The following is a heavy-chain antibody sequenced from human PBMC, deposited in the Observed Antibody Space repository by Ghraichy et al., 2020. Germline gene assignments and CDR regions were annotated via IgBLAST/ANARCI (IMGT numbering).Heavy chain of an antibody. J-gene: IGHJ1*01. V-gene: IGHV6-1*01. CDR1: GDSVSSNSAA. CDR3: TSTVAGTLQH. CDR2: TYYRSKWYK. D-gene: IGHD6-19*01. Sequence: SQTLSLTCAISGDSVSSNSAAWNWIRQSPSRGLEWLGRTYYRSKWYKEYAVSVKSRITINPDTSKNQFSLHLNSVTPEDTAVYFCTSTVAGTLQHWGQGTLVTVSS.